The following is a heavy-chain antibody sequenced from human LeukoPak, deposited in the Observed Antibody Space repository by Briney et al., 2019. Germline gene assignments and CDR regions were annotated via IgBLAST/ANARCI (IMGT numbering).Heavy chain of an antibody. CDR2: IYTSGST. CDR1: GGSISSYY. CDR3: ARDTGIRGYSGYDLGY. D-gene: IGHD5-12*01. J-gene: IGHJ4*02. V-gene: IGHV4-4*07. Sequence: SETLSLTCTVSGGSISSYYWSWIRQPAGKGLEWIGRIYTSGSTNYNPSLKSRVTMSVDTSKNLFSLKLSSVTAADTAVYYCARDTGIRGYSGYDLGYWGQGTLVTVSS.